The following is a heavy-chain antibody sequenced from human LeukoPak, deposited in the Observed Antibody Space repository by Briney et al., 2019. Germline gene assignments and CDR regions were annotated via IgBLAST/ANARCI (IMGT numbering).Heavy chain of an antibody. CDR3: ARHYDSGTYPLDY. Sequence: PSETLSLTCTVSGGSISSYYWSWIRQPPGKGLEWIGNIFYTGTTKYNPSLKSRVTISVDTSKNQFSLTLTSVTAADTAVYYCARHYDSGTYPLDYWGPGTLVTVSS. CDR1: GGSISSYY. V-gene: IGHV4-59*01. CDR2: IFYTGTT. J-gene: IGHJ4*02. D-gene: IGHD3-10*01.